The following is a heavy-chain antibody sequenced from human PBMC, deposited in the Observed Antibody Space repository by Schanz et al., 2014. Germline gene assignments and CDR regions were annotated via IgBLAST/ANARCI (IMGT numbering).Heavy chain of an antibody. D-gene: IGHD2-15*01. Sequence: QVQLVESGGGVVQPGTSLRLSCAASGFTFRGHAMHWVRQAPGQGLEKVAVTSTDGTKTYYAASVRGRFTISRDNSKNTLYLQMNSLRAEDTAVYYCAKGSVVVVAATLPFDYWGQGTLVSVSS. CDR1: GFTFRGHA. CDR3: AKGSVVVVAATLPFDY. CDR2: TSTDGTKT. J-gene: IGHJ4*02. V-gene: IGHV3-30*04.